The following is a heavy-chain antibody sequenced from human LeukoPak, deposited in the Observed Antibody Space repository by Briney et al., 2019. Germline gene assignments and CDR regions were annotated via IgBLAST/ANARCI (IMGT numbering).Heavy chain of an antibody. V-gene: IGHV3-23*01. Sequence: GGSLRLSCAASGFTFSTYAMTWVRQAPGKGLEWVSAISGSGGSTYYADSVKGRFTISRDNSKNTLYLQMNSLRAEDTAVYYCAKTTAYYYDSSGYYPFDYWGQGTLVTGSS. CDR1: GFTFSTYA. J-gene: IGHJ4*02. CDR2: ISGSGGST. D-gene: IGHD3-22*01. CDR3: AKTTAYYYDSSGYYPFDY.